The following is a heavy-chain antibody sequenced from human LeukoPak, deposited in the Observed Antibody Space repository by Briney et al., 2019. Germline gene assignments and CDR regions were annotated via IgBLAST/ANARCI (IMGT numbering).Heavy chain of an antibody. D-gene: IGHD6-19*01. CDR3: ASVIAVAGLFDY. J-gene: IGHJ4*02. V-gene: IGHV3-23*01. Sequence: TGGSLRLSCAASGFTFSSYAMSWVRQAPGKGLELVSAISGSGGSTYYADSVKGRFTISRGNSKNTLYLQMNSLRAEDTAVYYCASVIAVAGLFDYWGQGTLVTVSS. CDR1: GFTFSSYA. CDR2: ISGSGGST.